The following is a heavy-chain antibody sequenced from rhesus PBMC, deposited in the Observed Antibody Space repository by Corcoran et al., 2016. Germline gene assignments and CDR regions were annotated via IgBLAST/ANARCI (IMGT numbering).Heavy chain of an antibody. D-gene: IGHD6-37*01. CDR3: ARGKRWLENHDAFDF. Sequence: QVQLQQWGEGLVKPSETLSLTCAVYGGSISGYYYWSWIRQPPGKGLELIGYIYGNSASTNYNPSLKNRVTISKDSSKNQFSLKLSSVTAADTAVYYCARGKRWLENHDAFDFWGQGLRVTVSS. V-gene: IGHV4-73*01. CDR2: IYGNSAST. CDR1: GGSISGYYY. J-gene: IGHJ3*01.